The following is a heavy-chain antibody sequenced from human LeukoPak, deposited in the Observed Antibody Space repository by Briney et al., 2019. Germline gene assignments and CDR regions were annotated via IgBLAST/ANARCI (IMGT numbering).Heavy chain of an antibody. D-gene: IGHD3-10*02. J-gene: IGHJ4*02. V-gene: IGHV3-48*03. Sequence: GGSLRLSCAASGFTFSNYEMHWVRQAPGKGLEWVSYISSSGSDIYYADSVKGRFTISRDNAKNSLYLHMNSLKTEDTAVYYCTRNVRGASGYVDNWGRGNLVIVSS. CDR1: GFTFSNYE. CDR3: TRNVRGASGYVDN. CDR2: ISSSGSDI.